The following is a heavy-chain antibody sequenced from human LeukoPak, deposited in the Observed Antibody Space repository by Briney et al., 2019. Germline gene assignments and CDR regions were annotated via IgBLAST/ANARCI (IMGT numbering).Heavy chain of an antibody. J-gene: IGHJ4*02. D-gene: IGHD6-19*01. V-gene: IGHV3-23*01. CDR1: GFTFSSYA. CDR2: ISGSGGIT. CDR3: AKTTTGDSSGRYPGVPVDY. Sequence: GGSLRLSCAASGFTFSSYAIYWVRQAPGKGLEWVSGISGSGGITYFAAPVKGRFTISRDNSKNTLYLQMNSLRVEDTAVYYCAKTTTGDSSGRYPGVPVDYWGQGTLVTVSS.